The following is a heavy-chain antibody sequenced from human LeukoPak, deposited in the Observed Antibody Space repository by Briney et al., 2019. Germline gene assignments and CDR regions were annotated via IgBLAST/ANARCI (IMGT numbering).Heavy chain of an antibody. V-gene: IGHV3-48*03. CDR3: ARPYSSSEAFDI. D-gene: IGHD6-13*01. CDR2: ISTTGTTT. J-gene: IGHJ3*02. Sequence: GGSLRLSCAASGFSFGDYELIWVRQAPGKGLEWLSYISTTGTTTYYADSVMGRFTISRDNAKNSLYLQMNSLRAEDTAVYYCARPYSSSEAFDIWGQGTMVTVSS. CDR1: GFSFGDYE.